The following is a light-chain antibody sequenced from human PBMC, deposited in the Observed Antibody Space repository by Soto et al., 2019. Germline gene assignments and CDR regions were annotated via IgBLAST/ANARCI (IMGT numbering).Light chain of an antibody. J-gene: IGKJ5*01. CDR3: QQRYRWPPIT. Sequence: ETVLTQSPGTLSLSPGERAILSCRASQSVSSTYLAWYQQKPGQAPRLLIYGASSRATGIPDRFSGSGSGTDSTLTISSLEPEDFAVYYCQQRYRWPPITFGQGTRLEIK. V-gene: IGKV3D-20*02. CDR1: QSVSSTY. CDR2: GAS.